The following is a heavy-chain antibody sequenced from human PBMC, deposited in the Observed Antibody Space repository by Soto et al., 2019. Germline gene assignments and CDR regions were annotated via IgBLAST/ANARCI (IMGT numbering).Heavy chain of an antibody. D-gene: IGHD3-10*01. J-gene: IGHJ5*02. CDR1: GGSISSYY. Sequence: SETLSLTCTVSGGSISSYYWSWIRQPPGKGLEWIGYIYYSGSTNYNPSLKSRVTISVDTSKNHFSLKLSSVTAADTAVYYCARVITMVRGVPRNNWFDPWGQGTLVTVSS. CDR3: ARVITMVRGVPRNNWFDP. CDR2: IYYSGST. V-gene: IGHV4-59*01.